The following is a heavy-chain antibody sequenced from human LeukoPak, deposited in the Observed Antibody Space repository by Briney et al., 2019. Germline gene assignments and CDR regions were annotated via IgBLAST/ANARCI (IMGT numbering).Heavy chain of an antibody. CDR1: GFTFSSYR. Sequence: GGSLRLSCAVSGFTFSSYRMIWFRQAPGKGLEWVAHINQDGSVKNYVDSVKGRFTISRDNANNFLYLQMNSLRAEDTAVYYCAKDKNWNVCDYWGRGTLVTVSS. D-gene: IGHD1-1*01. J-gene: IGHJ4*02. CDR2: INQDGSVK. CDR3: AKDKNWNVCDY. V-gene: IGHV3-7*01.